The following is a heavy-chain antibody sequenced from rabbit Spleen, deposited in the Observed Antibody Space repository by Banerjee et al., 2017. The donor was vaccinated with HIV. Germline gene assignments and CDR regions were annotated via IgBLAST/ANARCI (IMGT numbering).Heavy chain of an antibody. Sequence: QQQLEESGGGLVKPGGTLTLTCKASGIDFSSGYDMCWVRQAPGKGLEWIACIYTGNSKTYYTSWAKGRFTISKTSSTTVTLQMTSLTVADTATYFCARGSATMTMVITGYYLSLWGPGTLVTVS. V-gene: IGHV1S45*01. D-gene: IGHD2-1*01. CDR3: ARGSATMTMVITGYYLSL. J-gene: IGHJ6*01. CDR1: GIDFSSGYD. CDR2: IYTGNSKT.